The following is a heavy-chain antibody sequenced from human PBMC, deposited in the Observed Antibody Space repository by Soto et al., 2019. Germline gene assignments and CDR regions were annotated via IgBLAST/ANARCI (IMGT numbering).Heavy chain of an antibody. CDR1: GGSISSGGYS. Sequence: PSETLSLTCAVSGGSISSGGYSWSWIRQPPGKGREWIGYIYHSGSTYYNTSLKSRVTISVDRSKSQFSLKPSSVTAADTAVYYCARLPYYYDSSGYPYYYGMDVWGQGTTVTVSS. CDR2: IYHSGST. D-gene: IGHD3-22*01. CDR3: ARLPYYYDSSGYPYYYGMDV. J-gene: IGHJ6*02. V-gene: IGHV4-30-2*01.